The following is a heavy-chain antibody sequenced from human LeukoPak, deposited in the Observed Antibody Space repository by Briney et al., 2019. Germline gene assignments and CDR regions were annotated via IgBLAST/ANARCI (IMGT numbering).Heavy chain of an antibody. CDR3: AGRAARRGADYYYGMDV. J-gene: IGHJ6*02. V-gene: IGHV3-21*01. D-gene: IGHD6-6*01. CDR1: GFTFSSYS. Sequence: GGSLRLSCAASGFTFSSYSMNWVRQAPGKGLEWVSSISSSSSSYIYYADSVKGRFTISRDNAKNSLYLQMNSLRAKDTAVYYCAGRAARRGADYYYGMDVWGQGTTVTVSS. CDR2: ISSSSSSYI.